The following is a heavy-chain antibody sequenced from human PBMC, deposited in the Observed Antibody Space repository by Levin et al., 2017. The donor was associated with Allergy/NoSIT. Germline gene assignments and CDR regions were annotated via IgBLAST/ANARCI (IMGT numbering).Heavy chain of an antibody. CDR2: ISSSGSSI. J-gene: IGHJ5*02. CDR1: GFIFSDYY. CDR3: ARDGRPTRRFDP. D-gene: IGHD1-1*01. Sequence: KTGGSLRLSCAASGFIFSDYYMSWIRQAPGKGLEWISYISSSGSSIYYADSEKGRFTISRDNAKNSVYLQMNSLRAEDTAVYHCARDGRPTRRFDPWGQGTLVTVSS. V-gene: IGHV3-11*01.